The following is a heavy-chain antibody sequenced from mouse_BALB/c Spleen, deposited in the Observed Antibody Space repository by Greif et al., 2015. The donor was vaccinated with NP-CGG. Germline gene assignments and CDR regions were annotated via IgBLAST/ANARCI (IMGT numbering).Heavy chain of an antibody. CDR2: IWSGGST. D-gene: IGHD2-14*01. CDR1: GFSLTSYG. V-gene: IGHV2-2*02. Sequence: VQRVESGPGLVQPSQSLSITCTVSGFSLTSYGVHWVRQSPGKGLEWLGVIWSGGSTDYNAAFISRLSISKDNSKSQVFFRMNSLQANDTAIYYCARYDEAMDYWGQGTSVTVSS. CDR3: ARYDEAMDY. J-gene: IGHJ4*01.